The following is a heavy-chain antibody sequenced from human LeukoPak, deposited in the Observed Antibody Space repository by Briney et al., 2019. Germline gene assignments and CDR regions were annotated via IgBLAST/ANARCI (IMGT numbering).Heavy chain of an antibody. V-gene: IGHV3-74*01. J-gene: IGHJ4*02. CDR1: GFTFSTYW. Sequence: GGSLRLSCASSGFTFSTYWMHWVRQAPGKGLVWVSRINPDGTSTSNADSVKGRFTISRDNAKNTVYLQVNSLRAEDTAVYYCTRATAVAFDYWGQGTLVTV. CDR3: TRATAVAFDY. CDR2: INPDGTST. D-gene: IGHD6-19*01.